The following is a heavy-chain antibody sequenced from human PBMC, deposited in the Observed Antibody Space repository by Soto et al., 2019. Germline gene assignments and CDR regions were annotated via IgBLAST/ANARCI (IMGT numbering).Heavy chain of an antibody. J-gene: IGHJ4*02. Sequence: QAQLVESGGGVVQPGRSLRLSCAASGFIFTDYSMHWVRQAPGKGLEWVAVISHDGSYNYYADSVQGRFTISRDISKNTLYLQMNSLTAEDTAKYYCARVRGSFYTFDSWGQGALVIVSS. D-gene: IGHD1-26*01. V-gene: IGHV3-30*04. CDR3: ARVRGSFYTFDS. CDR1: GFIFTDYS. CDR2: ISHDGSYN.